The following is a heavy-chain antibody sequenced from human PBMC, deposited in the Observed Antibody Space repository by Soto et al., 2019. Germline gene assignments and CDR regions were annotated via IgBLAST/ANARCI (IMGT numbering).Heavy chain of an antibody. Sequence: EVQLAESGGGLAKPGGSLRLSCAASGFTLSDSAMDWVRQAPGKGLEYVSGISSNGVGTYYANSVQGRFTSSRDNAENTVYPQMGSLRPESMAVYYCARRARPDFYYLDVWGKGTTVTVSS. D-gene: IGHD6-6*01. CDR3: ARRARPDFYYLDV. J-gene: IGHJ6*03. CDR2: ISSNGVGT. V-gene: IGHV3-64*01. CDR1: GFTLSDSA.